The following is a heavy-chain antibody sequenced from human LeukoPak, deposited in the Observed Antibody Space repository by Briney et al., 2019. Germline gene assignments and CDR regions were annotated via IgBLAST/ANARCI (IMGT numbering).Heavy chain of an antibody. CDR3: AKDIVTRYYDSSGYYDY. V-gene: IGHV3-9*01. J-gene: IGHJ4*02. Sequence: PGGSLRLSCAASGFTFDDCAMHWVRQAPGKGLEWVSGISWNSGSIGYADSVKGRFTISRDNAKSSLYLQMNSLRAEDTALYYCAKDIVTRYYDSSGYYDYWGQGTLVAVSS. CDR2: ISWNSGSI. D-gene: IGHD3-22*01. CDR1: GFTFDDCA.